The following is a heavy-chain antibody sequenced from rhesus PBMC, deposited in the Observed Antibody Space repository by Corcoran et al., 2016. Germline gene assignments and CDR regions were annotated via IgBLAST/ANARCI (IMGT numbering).Heavy chain of an antibody. CDR3: AKNRGIGWFGYGLDS. Sequence: QVQLQESGPGLVKPSETLSPTCPVSGDSISSRLWSWVRPTPGKGLEWIGRIAGRDGRTEYNPSVKSRVTMSTDTSKNQVSLNLNSVTAADTAVYFCAKNRGIGWFGYGLDSWGQGVLVTVSS. D-gene: IGHD6-31*01. CDR2: IAGRDGRT. V-gene: IGHV4-173*01. CDR1: GDSISSRL. J-gene: IGHJ6*01.